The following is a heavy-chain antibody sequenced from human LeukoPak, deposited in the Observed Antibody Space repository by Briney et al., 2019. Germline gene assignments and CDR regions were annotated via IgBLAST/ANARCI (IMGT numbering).Heavy chain of an antibody. D-gene: IGHD4-17*01. V-gene: IGHV4-38-2*02. J-gene: IGHJ4*02. CDR1: GYSISSGYY. Sequence: SETLSLTCAVSGYSISSGYYWSWVRQPPGKGLEWIESLSQSGTTYYNPSLKSRVTISLDTSRNQFSLKLTSVTAADTAVYYCAREGRDMSPVTSFDYWGQGTLVIVSS. CDR2: LSQSGTT. CDR3: AREGRDMSPVTSFDY.